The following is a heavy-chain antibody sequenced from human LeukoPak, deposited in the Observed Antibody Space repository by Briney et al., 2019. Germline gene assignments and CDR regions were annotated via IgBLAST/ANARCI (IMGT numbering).Heavy chain of an antibody. CDR2: ICGDGGST. Sequence: GGSLRLSCAASGFTFDDYAMHWVRQAPGKGLEWVSLICGDGGSTYYADSVKGRFTISRDNSKNSLYLQMNSLRTEDTALYYCAKAQYYYDSSGYLFDYWGQGTLVTVSS. CDR3: AKAQYYYDSSGYLFDY. J-gene: IGHJ4*02. CDR1: GFTFDDYA. V-gene: IGHV3-43*02. D-gene: IGHD3-22*01.